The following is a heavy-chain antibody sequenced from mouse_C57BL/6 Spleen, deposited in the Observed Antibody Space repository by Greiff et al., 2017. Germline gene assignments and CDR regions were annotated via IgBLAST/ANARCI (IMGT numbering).Heavy chain of an antibody. J-gene: IGHJ2*01. D-gene: IGHD1-1*01. CDR1: GYAFSSYW. V-gene: IGHV1-80*01. CDR3: ARLLRGDIYYFDY. CDR2: IYPGDGDT. Sequence: QVQLQQSGAELVKPGASVKISCKASGYAFSSYWMNWVKQRPGKGLEWIGQIYPGDGDTNYNGKFKGKATLTADKSSSTAYMQLSSLTSEDSAVYFCARLLRGDIYYFDYWGQGTTLTVSS.